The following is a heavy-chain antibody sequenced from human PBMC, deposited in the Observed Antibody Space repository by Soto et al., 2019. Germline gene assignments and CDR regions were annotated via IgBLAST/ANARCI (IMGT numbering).Heavy chain of an antibody. Sequence: QVQLQQWGAGLLKPSETLSLTCAVYGGSFSGYYWSWIRQPPGKGLEWIGEINHSGSTNYNPSLKSRVTISVDTPKNQFSLKLSSVTAADTAVYYCARGLFFPPGFERSLRTNYYYMDVWGKGTTVTVSS. CDR3: ARGLFFPPGFERSLRTNYYYMDV. CDR2: INHSGST. V-gene: IGHV4-34*01. J-gene: IGHJ6*03. D-gene: IGHD1-7*01. CDR1: GGSFSGYY.